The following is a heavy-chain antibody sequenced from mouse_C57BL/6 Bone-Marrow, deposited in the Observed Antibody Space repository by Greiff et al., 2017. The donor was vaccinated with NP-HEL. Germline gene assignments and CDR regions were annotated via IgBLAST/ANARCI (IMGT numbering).Heavy chain of an antibody. J-gene: IGHJ3*01. CDR3: ARWGYYYGSSPFAY. CDR2: INPYNGGT. V-gene: IGHV1-19*01. CDR1: GYTFTDYY. Sequence: VQLKQSGPVLVKPGASVKMSCKASGYTFTDYYMNWVKQSHGKSLEWIGVINPYNGGTSYNQKFKGKATLTVDKSSSTAYMELNSLTSEDSAVYYCARWGYYYGSSPFAYWGQGTLVTVSA. D-gene: IGHD1-1*01.